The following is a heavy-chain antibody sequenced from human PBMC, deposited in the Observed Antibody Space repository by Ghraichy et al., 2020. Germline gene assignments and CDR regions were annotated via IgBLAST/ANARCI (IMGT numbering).Heavy chain of an antibody. V-gene: IGHV3-48*02. D-gene: IGHD3-3*01. J-gene: IGHJ4*02. CDR3: AREVCWRGSYGEGFEYFDY. Sequence: GGSLRLSCAASGFTFSSYSMNWVRQAPGKGPEWVSDISSSSSTIYYAVSVEGRFTISRDNAKNSLYLQMNSLRDEDTAVYYCAREVCWRGSYGEGFEYFDYWGQGTLVTVSS. CDR2: ISSSSSTI. CDR1: GFTFSSYS.